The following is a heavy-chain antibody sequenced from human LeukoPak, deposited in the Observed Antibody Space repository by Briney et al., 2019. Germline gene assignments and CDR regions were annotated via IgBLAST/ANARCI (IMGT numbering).Heavy chain of an antibody. D-gene: IGHD3-16*01. V-gene: IGHV3-21*01. CDR1: GFSFSMYW. CDR2: ISSSSSYI. CDR3: ARDLAGDYGMDV. J-gene: IGHJ6*02. Sequence: GGSLRLSCEASGFSFSMYWMAWVRQAPGKGLEWVSSISSSSSYIYYADSVKGRFTISRDNAKNSLYLQMNSLRAEDTAVYYCARDLAGDYGMDVWGQGTTVTVSS.